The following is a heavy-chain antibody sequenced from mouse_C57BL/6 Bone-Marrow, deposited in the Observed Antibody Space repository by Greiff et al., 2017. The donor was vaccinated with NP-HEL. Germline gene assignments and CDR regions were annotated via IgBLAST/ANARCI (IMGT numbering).Heavy chain of an antibody. V-gene: IGHV5-16*01. CDR1: GFTFSDYY. CDR3: AREGGLRRRTYAMDY. Sequence: EVKLMESEGGLVQPGSSLKLSCTASGFTFSDYYMAWVRQVPETGLEWVANINYDGSSTYYLDSLKSRFIISRDNAKNILYLQMSSLKSEYTATYYCAREGGLRRRTYAMDYWGQGTSVTVSS. J-gene: IGHJ4*01. CDR2: INYDGSST. D-gene: IGHD2-4*01.